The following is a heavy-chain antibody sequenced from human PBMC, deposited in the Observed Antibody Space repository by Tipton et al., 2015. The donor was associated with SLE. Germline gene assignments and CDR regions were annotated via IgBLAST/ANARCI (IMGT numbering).Heavy chain of an antibody. CDR1: GGTFSSYG. D-gene: IGHD6-13*01. Sequence: QSGAEVKKPGSSVKVSCKASGGTFSSYGISWVRQAPGQGLEWMGWISAHNGNTNYTQKLQGRVTMTTDTSTSTAYMELRSLRSDDTAVYYCASTRSSSWPDGYWGQRTLVTVSS. CDR3: ASTRSSSWPDGY. V-gene: IGHV1-18*01. CDR2: ISAHNGNT. J-gene: IGHJ4*02.